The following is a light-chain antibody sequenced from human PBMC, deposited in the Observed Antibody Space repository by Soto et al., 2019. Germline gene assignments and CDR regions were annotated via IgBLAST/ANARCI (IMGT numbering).Light chain of an antibody. CDR3: QHYAGGSRIT. CDR1: QSVSSSY. J-gene: IGKJ5*01. V-gene: IGKV3-20*01. CDR2: GAS. Sequence: IVVTHSPGTLSLSPGERATLSCRASQSVSSSYLAWYQQKPGQAPRLLIYGASSRATGIPDRFSGSGFGTDFTLTISRLEPEDFALYYCQHYAGGSRITFGQGTRLEIK.